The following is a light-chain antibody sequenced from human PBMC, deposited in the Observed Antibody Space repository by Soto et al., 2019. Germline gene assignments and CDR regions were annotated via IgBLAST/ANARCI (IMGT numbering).Light chain of an antibody. V-gene: IGKV3-20*01. Sequence: EIVLTQSPGTLSLSPGVRAPLSCRASQSVSSSYLAWYQRKPGQANRLLIYGASSRPTGIPDRFSGSGSGTGFTLTISRLEPEDFAVYFCQHYGSSLWTVGQGTKVDIK. CDR2: GAS. CDR3: QHYGSSLWT. J-gene: IGKJ1*01. CDR1: QSVSSSY.